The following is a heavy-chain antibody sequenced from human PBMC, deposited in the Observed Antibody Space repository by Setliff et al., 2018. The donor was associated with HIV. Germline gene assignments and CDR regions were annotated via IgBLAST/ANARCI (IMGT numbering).Heavy chain of an antibody. Sequence: LSLTCAVYGGPLSGYFWSWIRQSPGKGLEWIGEISFSGTTNYNPSLKSRVTISIDTSKEWFSLQLTSVTCADTATYYCVRGGGEHYDFLSGHYTPWGDFCGQGTLVTVSS. CDR2: ISFSGTT. CDR1: GGPLSGYF. V-gene: IGHV4-34*01. D-gene: IGHD3-3*01. J-gene: IGHJ4*02. CDR3: VRGGGEHYDFLSGHYTPWGDF.